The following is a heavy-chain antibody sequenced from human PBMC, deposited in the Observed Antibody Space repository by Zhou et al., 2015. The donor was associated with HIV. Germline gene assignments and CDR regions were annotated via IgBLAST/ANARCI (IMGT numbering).Heavy chain of an antibody. D-gene: IGHD4-17*01. CDR1: GGTFSSYT. J-gene: IGHJ5*02. Sequence: QVQLVQSGAEVKKPGSSVKVSCKASGGTFSSYTISWVRQAPGQGLEWMGRIIPILGIANYAQKFQGRVTITADKSTSTAYMELSSLRSEDTAVYYCARDRAHYGDYGSANWFDPWGQGTLVTVSS. V-gene: IGHV1-69*08. CDR3: ARDRAHYGDYGSANWFDP. CDR2: IIPILGIA.